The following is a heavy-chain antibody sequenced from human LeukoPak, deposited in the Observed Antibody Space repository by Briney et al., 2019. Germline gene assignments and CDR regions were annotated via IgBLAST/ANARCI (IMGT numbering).Heavy chain of an antibody. J-gene: IGHJ4*02. D-gene: IGHD4-23*01. V-gene: IGHV4-34*01. Sequence: SGTLSLTCAVFGGSFSNFYWTWIRQPPGKGLEWIGEITNTGGTNYNPSLKSQVSISVDTSRNQVSLKLTSVTAADTAVYYCARGRLATVVTPSISADFDYWGQGTLVT. CDR1: GGSFSNFY. CDR2: ITNTGGT. CDR3: ARGRLATVVTPSISADFDY.